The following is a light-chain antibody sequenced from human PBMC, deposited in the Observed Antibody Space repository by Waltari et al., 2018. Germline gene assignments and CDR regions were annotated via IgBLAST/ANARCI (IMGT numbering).Light chain of an antibody. CDR3: QQSYSTLTWT. CDR1: QSISSD. Sequence: DIQMTQSPSSLSASVGDRVTITCRASQSISSDLNWYQQKPGKAPKLLIYAASSVQSGVQSRFSGSGSGTDFTLTISSLQPEDFATYYCQQSYSTLTWTFGQGTKVEIK. CDR2: AAS. J-gene: IGKJ1*01. V-gene: IGKV1-39*01.